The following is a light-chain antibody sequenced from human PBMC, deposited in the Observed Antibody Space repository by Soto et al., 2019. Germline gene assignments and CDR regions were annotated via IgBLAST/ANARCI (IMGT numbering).Light chain of an antibody. CDR2: DAS. CDR1: QSVSSSY. J-gene: IGKJ1*01. CDR3: QQYGSSPRT. V-gene: IGKV3-20*01. Sequence: ENVLTQSPGTLSLSPGERATLSCRASQSVSSSYLAWYKQKPGQAPRILIYDASSRATGIPDRFSGSGSGADFTLTISSLEPEDFAVYFCQQYGSSPRTFGQETKGDI.